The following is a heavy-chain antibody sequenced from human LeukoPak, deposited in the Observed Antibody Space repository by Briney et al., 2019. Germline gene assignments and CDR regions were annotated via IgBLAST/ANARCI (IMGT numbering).Heavy chain of an antibody. J-gene: IGHJ1*01. Sequence: GGSLRLSCAASGFTFDDYAMHWVRQAPGKGLEWVSLISWDGGSTYYADSVKGRFTISRDNSKNSLYLQMNSLRAEDTALYYCAKDNYDSSGYSGYFQHWGQGTLVTVSS. V-gene: IGHV3-43D*03. CDR1: GFTFDDYA. CDR2: ISWDGGST. D-gene: IGHD3-22*01. CDR3: AKDNYDSSGYSGYFQH.